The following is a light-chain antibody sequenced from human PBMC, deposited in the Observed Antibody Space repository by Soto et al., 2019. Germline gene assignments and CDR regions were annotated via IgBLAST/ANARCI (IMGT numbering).Light chain of an antibody. CDR1: QSISKH. CDR2: GAT. CDR3: QQDNNWPLT. J-gene: IGKJ4*01. Sequence: ETVMSKSPATLSVSQGERATLSCRAGQSISKHLAWYQKNPGQAPRLLIYGATTRATGIPSRFSGSGSGTEFTLTISSLQSEDFAVDYCQQDNNWPLTVGGGTKVESK. V-gene: IGKV3-15*01.